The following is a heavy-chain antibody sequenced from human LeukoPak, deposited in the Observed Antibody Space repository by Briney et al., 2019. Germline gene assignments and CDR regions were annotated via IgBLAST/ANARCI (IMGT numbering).Heavy chain of an antibody. Sequence: GSLRLSYAASGFTFSNAWMNWVRQAPGKGLEWVGRIKSKTDGGTTDYAAPVKGRFTISRDDSKNTLYLQMNSLRVEDTGIYYCARDAGWGRLDSWGQGALVTVSS. CDR2: IKSKTDGGTT. CDR3: ARDAGWGRLDS. CDR1: GFTFSNAW. V-gene: IGHV3-15*07. J-gene: IGHJ4*02. D-gene: IGHD3-16*01.